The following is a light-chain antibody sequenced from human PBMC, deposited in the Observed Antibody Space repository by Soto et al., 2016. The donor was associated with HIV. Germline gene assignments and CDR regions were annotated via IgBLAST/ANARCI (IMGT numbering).Light chain of an antibody. CDR3: QVWDVSSDHSPWV. J-gene: IGLJ3*02. CDR1: NVESKS. V-gene: IGLV3-21*03. Sequence: SYVLTQPPSLSVAPRKTARITCGGDNVESKSVQWYQQKPGQAPVLVVYDDADRPSGIPERFSGSNSGNTATLTISGVEAGDEADYYCQVWDVSSDHSPWVFGGGTKLTVL. CDR2: DDA.